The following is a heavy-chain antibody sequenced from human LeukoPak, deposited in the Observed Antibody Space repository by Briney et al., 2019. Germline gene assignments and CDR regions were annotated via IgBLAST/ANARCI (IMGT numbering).Heavy chain of an antibody. CDR1: GGSISSYY. D-gene: IGHD2-21*01. CDR2: IYYSGST. V-gene: IGHV4-59*01. Sequence: PSETLSLTCTVSGGSISSYYWSWIRQPPWKGLEWIGYIYYSGSTNYNPSLKSRVTISVDTSKNQFSLKLSSVTAADTAVYYCARKNPAYCGGDCYSYAFDIWGQGTMVTVSS. J-gene: IGHJ3*02. CDR3: ARKNPAYCGGDCYSYAFDI.